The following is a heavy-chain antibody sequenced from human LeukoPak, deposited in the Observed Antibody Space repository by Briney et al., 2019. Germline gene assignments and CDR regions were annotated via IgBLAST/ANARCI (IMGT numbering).Heavy chain of an antibody. V-gene: IGHV3-7*02. CDR3: ARPYDSNRDHSGYVY. CDR1: GFTFSTYW. Sequence: GGSLRLSCAASGFTFSTYWMSWVRQAPGKGLEWVANINEDGSEKYYVDSVKGRFTISRENAKNSVYLQMNSLRAEDTAVYYCARPYDSNRDHSGYVYWGQGTLVTVSS. D-gene: IGHD5-12*01. J-gene: IGHJ4*02. CDR2: INEDGSEK.